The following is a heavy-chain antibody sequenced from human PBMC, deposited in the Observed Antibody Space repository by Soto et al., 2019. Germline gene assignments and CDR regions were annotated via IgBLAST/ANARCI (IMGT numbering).Heavy chain of an antibody. V-gene: IGHV4-38-2*01. CDR3: VRVYGRSSCFFDS. J-gene: IGHJ4*02. CDR2: IYHSGTT. CDR1: GYSLTSGYH. Sequence: PSETLSLTCGVSGYSLTSGYHWGWIRQPPGKGLEWIGTIYHSGTTYYNPSLMSRVTMSADTSKNQFSLKVTSATAADTAVYFCVRVYGRSSCFFDSWGQGTLVTVSS. D-gene: IGHD6-6*01.